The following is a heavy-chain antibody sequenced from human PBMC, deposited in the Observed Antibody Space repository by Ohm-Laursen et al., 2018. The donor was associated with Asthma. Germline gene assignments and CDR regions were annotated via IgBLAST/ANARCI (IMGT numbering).Heavy chain of an antibody. D-gene: IGHD6-6*01. V-gene: IGHV3-33*01. CDR3: ARDIGSSSTDYFDY. CDR2: IWYDGSNK. J-gene: IGHJ4*02. CDR1: GFTFSSYG. Sequence: SLRLSCAASGFTFSSYGMHWVRQAPGKGLEWVAVIWYDGSNKYYADSVKGRFTISRDNSKNTLYLQVNSLTAEDTAVYYCARDIGSSSTDYFDYWGQGTLVTVSS.